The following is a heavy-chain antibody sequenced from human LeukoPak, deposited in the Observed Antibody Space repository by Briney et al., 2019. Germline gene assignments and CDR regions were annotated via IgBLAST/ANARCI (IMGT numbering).Heavy chain of an antibody. CDR1: GFTFSEYW. Sequence: GGSLRLSCAPSGFTFSEYWMSWVRQAPGKGLEWVANIKQDGSAEYYVDSVKGRFTISRDNAKISLYLQMNSLRAEDTAVYYCARAPRESAYSPLDYWGQGTLVSVST. CDR3: ARAPRESAYSPLDY. V-gene: IGHV3-7*01. D-gene: IGHD3-3*01. CDR2: IKQDGSAE. J-gene: IGHJ4*02.